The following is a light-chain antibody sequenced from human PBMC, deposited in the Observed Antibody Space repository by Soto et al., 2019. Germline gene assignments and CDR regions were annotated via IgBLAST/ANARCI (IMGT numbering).Light chain of an antibody. J-gene: IGLJ2*01. CDR2: EVT. CDR3: NSYAGTKNVV. V-gene: IGLV2-8*01. Sequence: QSVLTQPPSASGSPGQSVAISCTGTSRDVGGYNYVSWYQHHPGKAPKLIIYEVTKRPSGVPDRFSGSKSGNTASLTVSGLQAEDEADYYCNSYAGTKNVVFGGGTKLTVL. CDR1: SRDVGGYNY.